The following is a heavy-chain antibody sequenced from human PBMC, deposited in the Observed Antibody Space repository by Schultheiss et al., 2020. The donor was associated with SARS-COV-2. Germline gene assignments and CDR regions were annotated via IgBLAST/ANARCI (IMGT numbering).Heavy chain of an antibody. CDR1: GFTFSSYA. Sequence: GESLKISCAASGFTFSSYAMSWVRQAPGKGLEWVSAISGSGGSTNYADSVKGRFTISRDNSKNTLYLQMNSLRAEDTAVYYCAKDRTKRASNWFDPWGQGTLVTVSS. CDR2: ISGSGGST. J-gene: IGHJ5*02. V-gene: IGHV3-23*01. CDR3: AKDRTKRASNWFDP.